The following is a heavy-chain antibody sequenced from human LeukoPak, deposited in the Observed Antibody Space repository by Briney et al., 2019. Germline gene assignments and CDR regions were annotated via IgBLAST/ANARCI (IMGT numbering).Heavy chain of an antibody. V-gene: IGHV4-59*01. CDR3: ARDRELGY. D-gene: IGHD3-10*01. Sequence: SQTLSLTCTVSGDSISIYYWSWIRQPPGKGLEWIGYIYNSGSTNYNPSLKSRVTISVDTSKNQFSLKLTSVTAADTAVYYCARDRELGYWGQGTLVTVSS. CDR1: GDSISIYY. J-gene: IGHJ4*02. CDR2: IYNSGST.